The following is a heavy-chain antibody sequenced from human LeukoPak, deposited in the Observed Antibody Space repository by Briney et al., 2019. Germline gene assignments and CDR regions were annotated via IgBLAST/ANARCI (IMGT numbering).Heavy chain of an antibody. J-gene: IGHJ4*02. CDR1: GYSISSGYY. CDR2: INHSGST. Sequence: SETLSLTCTVSGYSISSGYYWSWIRQPPGKGLEWIGEINHSGSTNYNPSLKSRVTISVDTSKNQFSLKLSSVTAADTAVYYCARVRTYSSGWSYYFDYWGQGTLVTVSS. D-gene: IGHD6-19*01. CDR3: ARVRTYSSGWSYYFDY. V-gene: IGHV4-38-2*02.